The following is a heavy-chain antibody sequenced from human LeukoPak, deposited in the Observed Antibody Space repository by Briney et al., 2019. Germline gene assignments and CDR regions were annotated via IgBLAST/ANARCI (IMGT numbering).Heavy chain of an antibody. J-gene: IGHJ4*01. CDR1: GGSMYISNW. CDR3: AKGGGSLAW. CDR2: IHHSGST. Sequence: SETLSLTCAVSGGSMYISNWWTWVRQSPGKGLEWIGEIHHSGSTNYNPSLKSRVTISVDTSKNHFSLNLRDVTAADMAVYYCAKGGGSLAWWGQGTLVTVSS. V-gene: IGHV4-4*02. D-gene: IGHD2-15*01.